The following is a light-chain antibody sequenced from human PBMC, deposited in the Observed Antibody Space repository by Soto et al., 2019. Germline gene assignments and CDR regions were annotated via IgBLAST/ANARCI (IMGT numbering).Light chain of an antibody. V-gene: IGKV3-15*01. Sequence: EVVMTQSPATLSVSPGERATLSCRASQSISSNLAWYQQKPGQAPRLLIYDASTRAAGLPARFSGSRSGTEFTLTVSSLQSEDFAVYYCQQYNNWPTWTFGQGNKVEIK. J-gene: IGKJ1*01. CDR2: DAS. CDR1: QSISSN. CDR3: QQYNNWPTWT.